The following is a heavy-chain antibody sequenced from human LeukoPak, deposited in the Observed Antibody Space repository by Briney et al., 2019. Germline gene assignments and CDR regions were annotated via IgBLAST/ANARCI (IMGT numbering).Heavy chain of an antibody. V-gene: IGHV1-2*02. CDR2: INPNSGGT. J-gene: IGHJ3*02. Sequence: ASVKVSCKASGYTFTGYYMHWVRQAPGQGLEWMGWINPNSGGTNYAQKFQGRVTMTRDTSISTAYMELSRLRSDDTAMYYCARGGDFYDSSGYYDDAFDIWGRGTMVTVSS. CDR3: ARGGDFYDSSGYYDDAFDI. CDR1: GYTFTGYY. D-gene: IGHD3-22*01.